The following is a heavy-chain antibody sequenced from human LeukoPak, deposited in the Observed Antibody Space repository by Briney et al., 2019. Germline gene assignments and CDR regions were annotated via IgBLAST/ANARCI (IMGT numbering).Heavy chain of an antibody. D-gene: IGHD5-12*01. Sequence: SVKVSCKASGGTFSSYAISWVRQAPGQGLEWMGGIIPIFGTANYAQKFQGRVTITADESTSTAYMELGSLRSEDTAVYYCARDRYGGYAGLGYYFDYWGQGTLVTVSS. CDR3: ARDRYGGYAGLGYYFDY. CDR2: IIPIFGTA. CDR1: GGTFSSYA. V-gene: IGHV1-69*13. J-gene: IGHJ4*02.